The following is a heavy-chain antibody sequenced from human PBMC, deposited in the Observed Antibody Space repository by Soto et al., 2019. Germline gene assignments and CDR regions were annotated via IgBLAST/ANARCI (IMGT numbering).Heavy chain of an antibody. CDR2: INHSGST. CDR1: GGSFSGYY. D-gene: IGHD4-17*01. CDR3: ARGPAHYGYYNYGMDV. J-gene: IGHJ6*02. Sequence: QVQLQQWGAGLLKPSETLSLTCAVYGGSFSGYYWSWIRQPPGKGLEWIGEINHSGSTNYNPSLKSRVTISVDTSKNQVSLQLSSVTAADTAVYYCARGPAHYGYYNYGMDVWGQGTTVTVSS. V-gene: IGHV4-34*01.